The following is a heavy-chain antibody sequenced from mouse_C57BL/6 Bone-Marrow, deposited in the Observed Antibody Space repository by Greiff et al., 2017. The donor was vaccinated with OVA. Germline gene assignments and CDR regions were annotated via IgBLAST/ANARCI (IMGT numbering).Heavy chain of an antibody. CDR2: IYIGNGYT. CDR1: GYTFTSYG. CDR3: ASRLYYYGSSYDY. J-gene: IGHJ2*01. D-gene: IGHD1-1*01. V-gene: IGHV1-58*01. Sequence: VQLQQSGAELVRPGSSVKMSCKTSGYTFTSYGINWVKQRPGQGLEWIGYIYIGNGYTEYNEKFKGKATLTSDKSSSTAYMQLSSLTSKDAAIYVCASRLYYYGSSYDYWGQGTTRTVSS.